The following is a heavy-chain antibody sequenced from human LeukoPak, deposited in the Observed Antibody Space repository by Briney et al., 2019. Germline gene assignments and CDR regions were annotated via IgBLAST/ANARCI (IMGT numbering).Heavy chain of an antibody. D-gene: IGHD3-10*01. CDR3: ARMVRGFINWFDP. V-gene: IGHV4-59*12. Sequence: SETLSLTCTVSGVSIRSYYWGWIAQPPGKGLEGIGYIYYSRSSKYNPSLKRGVTISVETSKKEFSLNMNSVTAADTAVYYCARMVRGFINWFDPWGQGTLVTVSS. CDR2: IYYSRSS. CDR1: GVSIRSYY. J-gene: IGHJ5*02.